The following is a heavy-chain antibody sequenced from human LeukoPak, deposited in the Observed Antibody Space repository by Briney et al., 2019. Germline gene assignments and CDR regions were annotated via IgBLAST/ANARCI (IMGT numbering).Heavy chain of an antibody. Sequence: PGGSLRLSCAASDFTFSTYWMSWVRQAPGKGLEWVANIKRDGSEKYYVDSVKGRFTVSRDTAKNSLFLQMNSLRAEDTTVYYCARHLSGVTGYTYGRGIDYWGQGTLVTVSS. V-gene: IGHV3-7*01. D-gene: IGHD5-18*01. CDR2: IKRDGSEK. CDR1: DFTFSTYW. CDR3: ARHLSGVTGYTYGRGIDY. J-gene: IGHJ4*02.